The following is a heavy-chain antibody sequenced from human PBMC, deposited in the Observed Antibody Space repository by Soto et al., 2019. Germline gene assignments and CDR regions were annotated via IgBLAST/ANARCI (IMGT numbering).Heavy chain of an antibody. CDR1: GDSVSSNSAS. Sequence: SQTLSLTCAISGDSVSSNSASWNWIRQSPSRGLEWLGRTYYRSRWYNDYAESVKSRISINPDTSKNQFSLQLNSVTPEDTAVYYCARADRFESSGWQYYFDYWGQGTLVTVSS. CDR2: TYYRSRWYN. D-gene: IGHD6-19*01. V-gene: IGHV6-1*01. J-gene: IGHJ4*02. CDR3: ARADRFESSGWQYYFDY.